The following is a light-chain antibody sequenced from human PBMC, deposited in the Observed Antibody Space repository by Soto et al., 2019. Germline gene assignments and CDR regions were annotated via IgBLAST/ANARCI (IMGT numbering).Light chain of an antibody. Sequence: DIVMTQSPLSLPVTPGEPASISCRSSQSLLHSNGYNYLDWYLQKPGQSPQLLIYSGSNRASGVPDRFSGSESGTDFTLKISRVEAEAVGVYYCMQALQSPITFGPGTKVDIK. CDR1: QSLLHSNGYNY. CDR3: MQALQSPIT. CDR2: SGS. V-gene: IGKV2-28*01. J-gene: IGKJ3*01.